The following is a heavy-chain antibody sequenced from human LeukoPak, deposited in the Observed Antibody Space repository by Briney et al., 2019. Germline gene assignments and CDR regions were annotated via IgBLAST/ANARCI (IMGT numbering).Heavy chain of an antibody. D-gene: IGHD3-10*01. Sequence: ASVKVSCKASGYTFTSYAMHWVRQAPGQRLEWMGWINAGNGNTKYSQKFQGRVTITRDTSASTAYMELSSLRSEDTAVYYCAREITMVRGAADAFDIWGQGTMVTVSS. V-gene: IGHV1-3*01. CDR3: AREITMVRGAADAFDI. CDR1: GYTFTSYA. J-gene: IGHJ3*02. CDR2: INAGNGNT.